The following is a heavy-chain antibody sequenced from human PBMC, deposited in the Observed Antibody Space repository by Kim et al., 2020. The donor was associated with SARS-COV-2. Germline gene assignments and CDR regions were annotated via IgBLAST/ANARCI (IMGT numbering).Heavy chain of an antibody. CDR1: GFTFTTYN. D-gene: IGHD7-27*01. Sequence: GESLRLSCAASGFTFTTYNMNWVRQAPGKGLEWISYISVTDAIYYADSVKGRFTISRDYAKNSLDLQMNSLRDEDTAVYYCARDWNWGIDVWGQGTLVTVSS. CDR2: ISVTDAI. CDR3: ARDWNWGIDV. J-gene: IGHJ4*02. V-gene: IGHV3-48*02.